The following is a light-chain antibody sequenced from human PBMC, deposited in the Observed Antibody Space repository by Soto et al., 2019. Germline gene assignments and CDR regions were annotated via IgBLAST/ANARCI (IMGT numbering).Light chain of an antibody. CDR3: CSYAGTHYV. J-gene: IGLJ1*01. V-gene: IGLV2-11*01. CDR1: NSDVGGYNY. CDR2: DVT. Sequence: QSALTQPRSVSGSPGQSVTISCTGTNSDVGGYNYVSWYQQYPGKAPKLMIYDVTKRPSGVPDRFSGSKSGNTASLTISGIQAEDEADYYCCSYAGTHYVVGTGTKVTVL.